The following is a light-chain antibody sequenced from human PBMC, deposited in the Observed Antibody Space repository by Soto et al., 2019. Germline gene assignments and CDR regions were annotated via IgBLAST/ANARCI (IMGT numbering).Light chain of an antibody. Sequence: EIVLTQSPGTLSLSPGERATLSCRTSQSVRSNYLAWYHQKPGQAPRLLIYGAANRATGIPDRFGGSGSGTEFTLTISRLEPEDFAVYYCQQYSSSPYTFGQGTKLEIK. CDR2: GAA. V-gene: IGKV3-20*01. J-gene: IGKJ2*01. CDR3: QQYSSSPYT. CDR1: QSVRSNY.